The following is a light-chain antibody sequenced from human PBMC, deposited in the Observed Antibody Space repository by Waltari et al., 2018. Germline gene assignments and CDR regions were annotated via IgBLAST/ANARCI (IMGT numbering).Light chain of an antibody. CDR1: SGHTSNV. Sequence: QLVLTQSPSASASLGASVKLTCTLSSGHTSNVTAWHQQQPEKGPRYLMQVYSDGSHSKGDEIPVRFACSSSGAVRYRSSSSVQAGDVADYYSQTGGQGIWVFGGGTKLTGL. CDR2: VYSDGSH. CDR3: QTGGQGIWV. V-gene: IGLV4-69*01. J-gene: IGLJ3*02.